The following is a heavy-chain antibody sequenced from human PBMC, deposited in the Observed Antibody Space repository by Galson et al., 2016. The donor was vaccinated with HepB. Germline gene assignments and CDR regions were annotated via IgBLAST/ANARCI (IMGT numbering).Heavy chain of an antibody. CDR2: ISGSGGST. Sequence: SLRLSCAASGFTFSSYAMSWVRQAPGKGLEWVSSISGSGGSTYYRDSVKGRFTISRDNSKNTLYLHMNSLRAEDTAVYYCTKDALASDYWGQGTLVTVSS. D-gene: IGHD2-15*01. CDR1: GFTFSSYA. V-gene: IGHV3-23*01. J-gene: IGHJ4*02. CDR3: TKDALASDY.